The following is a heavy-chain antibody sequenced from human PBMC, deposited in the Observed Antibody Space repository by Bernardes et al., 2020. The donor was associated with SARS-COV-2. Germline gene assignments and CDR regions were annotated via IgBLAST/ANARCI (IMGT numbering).Heavy chain of an antibody. CDR2: ISGSGGST. Sequence: GGSLRLSCAASGFTFTTYAMNWVRQAPGKGLEWVSAISGSGGSTYYADSVKGRFTISRDNSKNTLYLQMNSLRAEDTAVYYCGKAPDGYATAPDYCGQGTLVSVSS. J-gene: IGHJ4*02. D-gene: IGHD2-8*01. CDR3: GKAPDGYATAPDY. CDR1: GFTFTTYA. V-gene: IGHV3-23*01.